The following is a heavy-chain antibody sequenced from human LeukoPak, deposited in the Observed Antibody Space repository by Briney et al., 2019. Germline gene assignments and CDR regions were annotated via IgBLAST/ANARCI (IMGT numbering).Heavy chain of an antibody. CDR3: ARQLPTAAADTRGYFDY. J-gene: IGHJ4*02. CDR1: GGSISIISSSTYY. D-gene: IGHD6-25*01. CDR2: LYYGENS. Sequence: PSETLSLTCTVSGGSISIISSSTYYWGWIRQAPGKGLEWIGSLYYGENSHYYPSLKSRATLSVDTSNNQFSLKLTSVTAADAAVYFCARQLPTAAADTRGYFDYWGQGTVVTVSS. V-gene: IGHV4-39*01.